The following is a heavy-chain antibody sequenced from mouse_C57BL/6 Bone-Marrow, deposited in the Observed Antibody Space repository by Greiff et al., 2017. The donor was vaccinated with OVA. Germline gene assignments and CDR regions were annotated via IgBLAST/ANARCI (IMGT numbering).Heavy chain of an antibody. V-gene: IGHV5-12*01. CDR2: ISNGGGST. CDR1: GFTFSDYY. Sequence: EVMLVESGGGLVQPGGSLKLSCAASGFTFSDYYMYWVRQTPEKRLEWVAYISNGGGSTYYPDTVKGRFTISRDNAKNTLYLQMSRLKSEDTAMYYCARRTDDATFYWYFDVWGTGTTVTVSS. CDR3: ARRTDDATFYWYFDV. D-gene: IGHD2-3*01. J-gene: IGHJ1*03.